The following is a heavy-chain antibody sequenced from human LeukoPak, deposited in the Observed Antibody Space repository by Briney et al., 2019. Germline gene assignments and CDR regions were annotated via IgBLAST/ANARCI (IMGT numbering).Heavy chain of an antibody. V-gene: IGHV1-46*01. Sequence: GASVKVSFKASGYTFTSYYMHWVRQAPGQGLEWMGLINPSGGSTSYAQKFQGRVTMTRDTSTSTVYMELSGLRSEDTAVYYCARDFYGSGSYYNWFDPWGQGTLVTASS. CDR1: GYTFTSYY. J-gene: IGHJ5*02. D-gene: IGHD3-10*01. CDR3: ARDFYGSGSYYNWFDP. CDR2: INPSGGST.